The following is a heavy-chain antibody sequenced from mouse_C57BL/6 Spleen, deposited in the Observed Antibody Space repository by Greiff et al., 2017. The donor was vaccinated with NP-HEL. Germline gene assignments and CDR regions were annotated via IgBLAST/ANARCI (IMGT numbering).Heavy chain of an antibody. J-gene: IGHJ4*01. D-gene: IGHD2-12*01. V-gene: IGHV1-52*01. CDR1: GYTFTSYW. CDR2: IDPSDSET. Sequence: QVQLQQPGAELVRPGSSVKLSCKASGYTFTSYWMHWVKQRPIQGLEWIGNIDPSDSETHYNQKFKDKATLTVDKSSSTAYMQLSSLTSEDSAVYYCATLRRGDYYAMDYWGQGTSVTVSS. CDR3: ATLRRGDYYAMDY.